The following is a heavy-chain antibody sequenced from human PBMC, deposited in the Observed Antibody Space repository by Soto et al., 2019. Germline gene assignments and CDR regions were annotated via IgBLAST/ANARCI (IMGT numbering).Heavy chain of an antibody. V-gene: IGHV3-74*01. CDR3: VRDYYYDRSGYSGDY. Sequence: WGSLRLSCVASGFTFSTYWMHWVRQPPGKGLVWVSRINSYGTSTNYADSVKGRFTISRDNAKNTLYLQMNSRRAEDTAVYYCVRDYYYDRSGYSGDYWGQGTLVTVSS. CDR2: INSYGTST. CDR1: GFTFSTYW. D-gene: IGHD3-22*01. J-gene: IGHJ4*02.